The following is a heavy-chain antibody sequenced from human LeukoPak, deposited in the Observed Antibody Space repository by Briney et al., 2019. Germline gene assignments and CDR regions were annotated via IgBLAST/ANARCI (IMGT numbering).Heavy chain of an antibody. CDR1: GYTFTSYG. J-gene: IGHJ4*02. D-gene: IGHD6-13*01. CDR2: ISAYNGNT. CDR3: ARDLRREQQLVLGY. V-gene: IGHV1-18*04. Sequence: ASVKVSCKASGYTFTSYGISWVRQAPGQGLDWMGWISAYNGNTNYAQKLQGRVTMTTDTSTSTAYMELRSLRSDDTAVYYCARDLRREQQLVLGYWGQGTLVTVSS.